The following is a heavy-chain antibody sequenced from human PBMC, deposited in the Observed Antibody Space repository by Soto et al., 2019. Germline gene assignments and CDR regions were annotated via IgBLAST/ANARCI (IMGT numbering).Heavy chain of an antibody. CDR3: ARLTFFGGVTEYYFNY. CDR2: IYYSGST. D-gene: IGHD3-3*01. J-gene: IGHJ4*02. Sequence: SETLSLTCTVSGGSLSSYYWSWIRQPPGKGLEWIGDIYYSGSTNYNPSLKSRVTISVDTSKNQFSLKLSSVTAADTAVYYCARLTFFGGVTEYYFNYGGREPLATVSS. V-gene: IGHV4-59*01. CDR1: GGSLSSYY.